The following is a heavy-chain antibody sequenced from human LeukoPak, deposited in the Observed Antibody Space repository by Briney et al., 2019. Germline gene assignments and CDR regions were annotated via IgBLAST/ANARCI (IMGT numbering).Heavy chain of an antibody. CDR2: IYSGGST. CDR1: GASMSGYY. CDR3: ARGFDSGTYEAFDI. V-gene: IGHV4-4*07. Sequence: SETLSLTCTVSGASMSGYYWSWIRQPAGKGLGWIGRIYSGGSTNYNPSLKSRVTMSRDTSKNHFSLKVTSVTAADTAVYYCARGFDSGTYEAFDIWGQGTRVTVSS. D-gene: IGHD3-10*01. J-gene: IGHJ3*02.